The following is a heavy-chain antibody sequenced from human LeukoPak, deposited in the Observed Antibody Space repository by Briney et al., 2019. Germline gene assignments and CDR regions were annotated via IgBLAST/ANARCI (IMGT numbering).Heavy chain of an antibody. CDR1: GGTFSSYA. V-gene: IGHV1-69*05. D-gene: IGHD1-26*01. J-gene: IGHJ6*03. CDR2: IIPIFGTA. Sequence: SVKVSCKASGGTFSSYAISWVRQAPGQGLEWMGGIIPIFGTANYAQKFQGRVTITTDESTSTAYMELSSLRSEDTAVYYCAREVRWKEVGASGYMDVWGKGTTVTVSS. CDR3: AREVRWKEVGASGYMDV.